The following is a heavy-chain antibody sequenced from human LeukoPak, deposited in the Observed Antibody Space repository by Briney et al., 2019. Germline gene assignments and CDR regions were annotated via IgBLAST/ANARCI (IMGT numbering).Heavy chain of an antibody. CDR1: GGSFSGYY. CDR3: ARGNTSIKYFQH. D-gene: IGHD5-18*01. V-gene: IGHV4-34*01. Sequence: SETLSLTCAVYGGSFSGYYWSWIRQPPGKGLEWIGEINHSGSTNYNPSLKSRVTISVDTSKNQFPLKLSSVTAADTAVYYCARGNTSIKYFQHWGQGTLVTVSS. CDR2: INHSGST. J-gene: IGHJ1*01.